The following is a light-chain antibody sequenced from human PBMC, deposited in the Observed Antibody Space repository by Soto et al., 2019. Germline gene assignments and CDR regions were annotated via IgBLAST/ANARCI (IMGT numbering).Light chain of an antibody. J-gene: IGKJ5*01. Sequence: DIQMTQSSSSLSASVGDRVTITCRASESISSHLNWYQQKSGRAPQLLIHAASTLQTGVPSRFSGSGSGTDFTLTIGSLQPEDFATYYCQQSYSVPITFGQGTRLEIK. CDR1: ESISSH. V-gene: IGKV1-39*01. CDR2: AAS. CDR3: QQSYSVPIT.